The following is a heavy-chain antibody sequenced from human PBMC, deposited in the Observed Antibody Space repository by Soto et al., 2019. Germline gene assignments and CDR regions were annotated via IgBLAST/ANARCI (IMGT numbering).Heavy chain of an antibody. J-gene: IGHJ4*02. CDR1: GFTFSSYG. CDR2: IWYDGSNK. V-gene: IGHV3-33*01. CDR3: ARDEGSPMYYYDSSGYYPLAY. D-gene: IGHD3-22*01. Sequence: GGSLRLSCAASGFTFSSYGMHWVHQAPGKGLEWVAVIWYDGSNKYYADSVKGRFTISRDNSKNTLYLQMNSLRAEDTAVYYCARDEGSPMYYYDSSGYYPLAYWGQGTLVTVSS.